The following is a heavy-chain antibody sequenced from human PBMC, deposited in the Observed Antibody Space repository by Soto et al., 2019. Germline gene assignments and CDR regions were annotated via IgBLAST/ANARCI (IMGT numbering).Heavy chain of an antibody. CDR1: GASISSRDYY. CDR2: IDYNGVT. J-gene: IGHJ4*02. V-gene: IGHV4-39*01. Sequence: SETLSLTCSVSGASISSRDYYWGWIRQTPGKGLEWLGNIDYNGVTYYNPSLKSRVTVSKDTSKNQFSLKVASVTAADTAIYYCGRVMIGTSRHTDSDYWGQGTQVTVSS. CDR3: GRVMIGTSRHTDSDY. D-gene: IGHD2-2*01.